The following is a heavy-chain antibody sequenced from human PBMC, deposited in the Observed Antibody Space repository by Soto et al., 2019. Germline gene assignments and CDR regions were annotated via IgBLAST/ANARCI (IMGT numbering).Heavy chain of an antibody. Sequence: QLQLQESGPGLVKPSETLSLTCTVSGGSISSSSYYWGWIRQPPGKGLEWIGSIYYSGSTYYNPSLKSRVTISVDTSKNQFSLKLSSVTAADTAVYYCARRVIGYCSSTSCVKPNGGPNWFDPWGQGTLVTVSS. CDR1: GGSISSSSYY. V-gene: IGHV4-39*01. D-gene: IGHD2-2*01. J-gene: IGHJ5*02. CDR2: IYYSGST. CDR3: ARRVIGYCSSTSCVKPNGGPNWFDP.